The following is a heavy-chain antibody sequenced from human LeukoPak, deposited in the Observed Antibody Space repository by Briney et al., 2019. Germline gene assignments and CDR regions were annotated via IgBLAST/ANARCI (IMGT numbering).Heavy chain of an antibody. CDR3: AGVYDYGAFDI. D-gene: IGHD5/OR15-5a*01. Sequence: ASVKVSCKASGYTFTSYGISWVRQAPGQGLEWMGWISAYIGNTNYAQKLQGRVTMTTDTSTSTAYMEVRSLRSDDTAVYYCAGVYDYGAFDIWGQGTLVTVSS. CDR1: GYTFTSYG. J-gene: IGHJ3*02. CDR2: ISAYIGNT. V-gene: IGHV1-18*01.